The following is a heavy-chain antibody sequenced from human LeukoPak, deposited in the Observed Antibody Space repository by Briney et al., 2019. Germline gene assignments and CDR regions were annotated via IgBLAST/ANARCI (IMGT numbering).Heavy chain of an antibody. V-gene: IGHV3-53*01. J-gene: IGHJ2*01. CDR3: ARVGDHFHWYLDL. Sequence: GGSLRLSCAASVFTVSTNYMNWVRQAPGKGLEWVSILYSGSGTYYADSVKGRFTISRDSSKNILSLQMNNLRAEDTAVYYCARVGDHFHWYLDLWGRGTLVTVSS. CDR1: VFTVSTNY. CDR2: LYSGSGT. D-gene: IGHD3-10*01.